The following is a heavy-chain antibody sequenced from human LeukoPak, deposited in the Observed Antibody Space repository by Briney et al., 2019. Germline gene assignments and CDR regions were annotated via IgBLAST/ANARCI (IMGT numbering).Heavy chain of an antibody. CDR1: GFTFSSYE. CDR2: ISSSGSTI. CDR3: AREPPGYYGMDV. Sequence: GGSLRLSCAASGFTFSSYEMNWVRQAPGKGLEWVSYISSSGSTIYYADSVKGRFTISRDNAKNSLYLQMNSLRAEDTAVYYCAREPPGYYGMDVWGQGTTVTVSS. V-gene: IGHV3-48*03. J-gene: IGHJ6*02.